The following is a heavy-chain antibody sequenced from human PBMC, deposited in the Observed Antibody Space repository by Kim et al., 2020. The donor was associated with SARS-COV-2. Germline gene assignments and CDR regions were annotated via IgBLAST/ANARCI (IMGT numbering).Heavy chain of an antibody. Sequence: VKGRFNISRDNAKNSLYLQMNSLRAEDTAVYYCARDAREEMATILGYFQHWGQGTLVTVSS. CDR3: ARDAREEMATILGYFQH. J-gene: IGHJ1*01. D-gene: IGHD5-12*01. V-gene: IGHV3-11*06.